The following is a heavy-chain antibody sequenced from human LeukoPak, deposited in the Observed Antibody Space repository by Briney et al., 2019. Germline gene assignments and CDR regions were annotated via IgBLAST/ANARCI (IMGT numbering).Heavy chain of an antibody. CDR1: GGSISSNNW. J-gene: IGHJ4*02. Sequence: SETLSLTCAVSGGSISSNNWWILVRRSPEKGLEWIGEIYHDGSTNYNPSLKSRVTISMDKSKNQLSLKLNFVTAADTAVYYCARDQGGYTYSHDYWGQGTLVTVSS. CDR2: IYHDGST. D-gene: IGHD5-18*01. CDR3: ARDQGGYTYSHDY. V-gene: IGHV4-4*02.